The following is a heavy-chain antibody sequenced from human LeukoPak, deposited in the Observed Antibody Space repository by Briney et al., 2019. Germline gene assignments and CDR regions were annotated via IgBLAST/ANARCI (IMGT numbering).Heavy chain of an antibody. CDR1: GGSISSYY. CDR3: ARQISGLNWYFDL. J-gene: IGHJ2*01. V-gene: IGHV4-59*08. Sequence: SQTLSLTCTVSGGSISSYYWSWIRQPPGKGLEWIGYIYYSGSTNYNPSLKCRVTMSVDTSKNQFSLKLSSVTAADTAVYYCARQISGLNWYFDLWGRGTLVTVSS. D-gene: IGHD3-16*01. CDR2: IYYSGST.